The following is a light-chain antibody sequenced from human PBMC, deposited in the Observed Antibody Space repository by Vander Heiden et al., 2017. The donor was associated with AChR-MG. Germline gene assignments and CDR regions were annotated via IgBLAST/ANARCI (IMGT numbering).Light chain of an antibody. CDR1: DSISHW. J-gene: IGKJ1*01. CDR2: KAS. V-gene: IGKV1-5*03. CDR3: QQYNTHSWT. Sequence: DIHMTQSPSNLYTSQADRVPITCRASDSISHWLALYQQKPGQAPNLLIDKASNLQSSVPTSIGSGVSKTEFTHTISSLQPDDFATYYCQQYNTHSWTFGQGTRVDIK.